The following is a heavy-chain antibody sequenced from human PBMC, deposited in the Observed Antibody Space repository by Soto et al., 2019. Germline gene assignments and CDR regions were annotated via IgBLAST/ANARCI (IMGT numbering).Heavy chain of an antibody. J-gene: IGHJ6*02. Sequence: QVQLQESGPGLVKPSQTLSLTCTVSGGSISSGGYYWSWIRQHPGKGLEWIGYIYYSGSTYYNPSLKSRVTXPXAXSXXQFSLKLSTVTAADTAVYYCARDLQYSRLFYGMDVWGQGTTVTISS. V-gene: IGHV4-31*03. CDR1: GGSISSGGYY. D-gene: IGHD6-13*01. CDR2: IYYSGST. CDR3: ARDLQYSRLFYGMDV.